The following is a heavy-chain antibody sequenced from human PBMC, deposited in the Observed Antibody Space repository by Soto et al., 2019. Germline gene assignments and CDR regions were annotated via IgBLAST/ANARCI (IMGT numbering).Heavy chain of an antibody. J-gene: IGHJ4*02. CDR3: ARHDYDSSWYYWR. D-gene: IGHD3-22*01. CDR1: GGSISSYY. CDR2: IYYSGST. V-gene: IGHV4-59*08. Sequence: SETLSLTCTVSGGSISSYYWSWIRQPPGKGLEWIGYIYYSGSTNYNPSLKSRVTISVDTSKNQFSLKLSSVTAADTAAYYCARHDYDSSWYYWRWGQGTLVTVSS.